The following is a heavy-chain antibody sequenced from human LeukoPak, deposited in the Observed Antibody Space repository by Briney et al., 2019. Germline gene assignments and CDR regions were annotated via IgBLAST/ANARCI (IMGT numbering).Heavy chain of an antibody. J-gene: IGHJ4*02. CDR1: GYRFTSYW. CDR3: ARLPDSSGYYLFDY. V-gene: IGHV5-51*01. D-gene: IGHD3-22*01. Sequence: LGESLKISCKGSGYRFTSYWIGWVRQMPGKGLGWMGIIYPGDSDTRYSPSFQGQVTISADKSISTAYLQWSSLKASDTAMYYCARLPDSSGYYLFDYWGQGTLVTVSS. CDR2: IYPGDSDT.